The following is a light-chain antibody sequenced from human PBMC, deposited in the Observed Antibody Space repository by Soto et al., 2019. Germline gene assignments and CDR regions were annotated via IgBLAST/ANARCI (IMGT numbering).Light chain of an antibody. Sequence: ENVLTQSPGTLSLSPGERATLSCRAGQSVSNTFLAWYQQKPGQAPRLLIYGASTRATGIPARFSGSGSGTEFTLTISSLQSEDFAVYYCQQYNNWPLFGPGTKVDIK. J-gene: IGKJ3*01. CDR3: QQYNNWPL. CDR1: QSVSNT. V-gene: IGKV3-15*01. CDR2: GAS.